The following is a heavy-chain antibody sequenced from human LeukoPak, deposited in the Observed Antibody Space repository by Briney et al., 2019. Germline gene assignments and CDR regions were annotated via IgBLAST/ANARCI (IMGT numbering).Heavy chain of an antibody. J-gene: IGHJ3*02. CDR3: ARREASIAAAGTASYAFDI. CDR2: IYYTGST. V-gene: IGHV4-59*01. CDR1: GGSINSDY. Sequence: SETLSLTCTVSGGSINSDYWSWLRQPPGKGLEWIGYIYYTGSTNYNPSLKNRVTISVDTSRKQFSLKMSYVTAADTAVYYCARREASIAAAGTASYAFDIWGQGTMVTVSS. D-gene: IGHD6-13*01.